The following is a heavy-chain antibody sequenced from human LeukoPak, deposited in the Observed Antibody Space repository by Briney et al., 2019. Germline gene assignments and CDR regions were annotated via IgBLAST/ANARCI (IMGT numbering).Heavy chain of an antibody. D-gene: IGHD3-10*01. CDR1: GFTFSSYS. CDR2: ISSSSSYI. V-gene: IGHV3-21*01. J-gene: IGHJ6*02. CDR3: ARDRYITMVMDV. Sequence: PGGSLRLSCAASGFTFSSYSMNWVRQAPGKGLVWVSSISSSSSYIYYADSVKGRFTISRDNAKNSLYLQMNSLRAEDTAVYYCARDRYITMVMDVWGQGTTVTVSS.